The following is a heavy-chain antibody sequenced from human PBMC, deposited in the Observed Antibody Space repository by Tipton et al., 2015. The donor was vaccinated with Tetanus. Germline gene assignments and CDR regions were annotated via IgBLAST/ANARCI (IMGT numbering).Heavy chain of an antibody. CDR2: IYYGGNT. D-gene: IGHD2-2*01. CDR1: GDSISFYY. Sequence: TLSLTCTVSGDSISFYYWSWIRQPPGKGLEWIGYIYYGGNTKYNPSLKSRVTMSVDTSKNQFSLNLTSVTPADTAVYYCARDLRRYQQNNWFDPWGQGTLVTVSS. J-gene: IGHJ5*02. CDR3: ARDLRRYQQNNWFDP. V-gene: IGHV4-59*01.